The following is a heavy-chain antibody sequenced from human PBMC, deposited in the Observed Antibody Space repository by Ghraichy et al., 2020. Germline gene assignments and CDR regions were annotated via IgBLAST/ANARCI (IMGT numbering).Heavy chain of an antibody. CDR3: VGTRGHWTFDD. D-gene: IGHD1-1*01. CDR1: GYFIRSGFY. CDR2: MFHSGGT. Sequence: SETLSLTCTVSGYFIRSGFYWGWIRQPPGKGLEWIASMFHSGGTNFNPSLKSRVTISVDTSSNQVSLRLNSVNATDTAVYYCVGTRGHWTFDDWGQGTLVTVSS. V-gene: IGHV4-38-2*02. J-gene: IGHJ4*02.